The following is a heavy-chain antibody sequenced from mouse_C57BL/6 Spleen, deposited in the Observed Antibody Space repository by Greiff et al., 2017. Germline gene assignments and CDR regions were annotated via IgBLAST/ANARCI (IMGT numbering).Heavy chain of an antibody. V-gene: IGHV1-75*01. D-gene: IGHD1-1*01. CDR2: IFPGSGST. CDR1: GYTFTDYY. CDR3: ERDYFGSSTVLDY. J-gene: IGHJ2*01. Sequence: QVQLQQSGPELVKPGASVKISCKASGYTFTDYYINWVKQRPGQGLEWIGWIFPGSGSTYYNEKFKGKATLTVDKSSSTAYMLLSSLTSGDSAVYFCERDYFGSSTVLDYWGQGTTLTVTS.